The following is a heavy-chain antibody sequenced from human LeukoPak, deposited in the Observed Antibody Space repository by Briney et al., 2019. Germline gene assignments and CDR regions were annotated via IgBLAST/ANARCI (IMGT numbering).Heavy chain of an antibody. V-gene: IGHV3-48*03. J-gene: IGHJ3*02. Sequence: PGRSLRLSCAASGFTFSSYEMNCVRQPPGKWLEWGTYISSSGNTIYYADSVKGRFTISRDNAKNSLYLQMNSPRGEDTAVYYCATLRYFDWSADAFDIWGQGTMVTVSS. CDR2: ISSSGNTI. CDR1: GFTFSSYE. CDR3: ATLRYFDWSADAFDI. D-gene: IGHD3-9*01.